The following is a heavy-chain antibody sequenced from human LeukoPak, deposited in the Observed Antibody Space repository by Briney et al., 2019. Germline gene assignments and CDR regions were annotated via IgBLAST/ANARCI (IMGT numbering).Heavy chain of an antibody. D-gene: IGHD3-10*01. CDR2: IIPIFGTA. Sequence: GASVKVSCKASGYTFTSYGISWVRQAPGQGLEWMGGIIPIFGTANYAQKFQGRVTITADESTSTAYMELSSLRSEDTAVYYCARAPDPVLLWFGEFTRDYYYMDVWGKGTTVTISS. CDR1: GYTFTSYG. V-gene: IGHV1-69*13. CDR3: ARAPDPVLLWFGEFTRDYYYMDV. J-gene: IGHJ6*03.